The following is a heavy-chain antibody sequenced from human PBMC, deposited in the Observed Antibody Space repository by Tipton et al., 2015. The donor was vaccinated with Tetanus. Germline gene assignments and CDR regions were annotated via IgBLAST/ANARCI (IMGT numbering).Heavy chain of an antibody. CDR3: ARDRGVTSPFGSYYYGMDV. D-gene: IGHD2-21*02. V-gene: IGHV4-59*01. CDR2: IYYSGST. CDR1: GGSISSYY. J-gene: IGHJ6*02. Sequence: TLSLTCTVSGGSISSYYWSWIRQPPGKGLGWIGYIYYSGSTNYNPSLKSRVTISVDTSKNQFSLKLSSVTAADTAVYYCARDRGVTSPFGSYYYGMDVWGQGTTVTVSS.